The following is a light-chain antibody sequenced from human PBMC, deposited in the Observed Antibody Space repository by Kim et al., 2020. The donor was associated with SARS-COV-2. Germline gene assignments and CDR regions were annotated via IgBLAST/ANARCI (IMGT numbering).Light chain of an antibody. Sequence: SASVGDRVTITCRARHSITTWLAWFQQKPGKAPTLLIYMASNLQSGVPSRFSGTGSGTEFTLTVSSLQPDDFATYYCQQYDLYPYTFGQGTKLEI. CDR1: HSITTW. CDR2: MAS. V-gene: IGKV1-5*03. CDR3: QQYDLYPYT. J-gene: IGKJ2*01.